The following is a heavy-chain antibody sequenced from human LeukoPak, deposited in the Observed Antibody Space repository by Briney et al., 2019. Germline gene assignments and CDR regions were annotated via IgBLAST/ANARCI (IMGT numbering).Heavy chain of an antibody. CDR3: ARAHYYGSGSYYPRGAFDI. CDR1: GYTFTGYY. V-gene: IGHV1-2*04. D-gene: IGHD3-10*01. J-gene: IGHJ3*02. Sequence: GASVKVSCKASGYTFTGYYMHWVRQAPGQGLEWMGWINPNSGGTNYAQKFQGWVTMTRDTSISTAYMELSRLRSDDTAVYYCARAHYYGSGSYYPRGAFDIWGQGTTVTVSS. CDR2: INPNSGGT.